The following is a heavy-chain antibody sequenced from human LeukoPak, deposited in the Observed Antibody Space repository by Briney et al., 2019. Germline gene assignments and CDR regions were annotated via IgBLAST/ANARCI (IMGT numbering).Heavy chain of an antibody. CDR3: ARRDSSSWYYFDY. J-gene: IGHJ4*02. Sequence: GSLRLSCAASGFTFSNYWMTWVRQAPGKGLEWIGSIYYSGSTYYNPSLKSRVTISVDTSKNQFSLKLSSVTAADTAVYYCARRDSSSWYYFDYWGQGTLVTVSS. CDR2: IYYSGST. CDR1: GFTFSNYW. V-gene: IGHV4-39*01. D-gene: IGHD6-13*01.